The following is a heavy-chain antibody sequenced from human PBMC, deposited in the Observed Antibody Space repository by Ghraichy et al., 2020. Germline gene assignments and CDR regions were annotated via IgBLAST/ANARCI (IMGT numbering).Heavy chain of an antibody. CDR1: GGSIRSESYY. Sequence: SETLSLTCTVSGGSIRSESYYWDWIRQSRGKGLEWIGSIHHSGTVYYNPSLKNRVTISVDTSKDQFSLELTSVTAADTAVYYCARGGNGDHYYYYGLDVWDQGTTIIVSS. CDR3: ARGGNGDHYYYYGLDV. D-gene: IGHD3-16*01. V-gene: IGHV4-39*01. J-gene: IGHJ6*02. CDR2: IHHSGTV.